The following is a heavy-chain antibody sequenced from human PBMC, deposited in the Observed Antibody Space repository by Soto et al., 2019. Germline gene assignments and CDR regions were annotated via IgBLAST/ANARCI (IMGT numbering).Heavy chain of an antibody. Sequence: SETLSLTCTVSGGSISFYHWSWIRQPPGKGLEWIGYIYYSGSTNYNPSLKSRVTISADTSKNQFSLRLTSVIAADTAVYYCARDWWGCSGDSCHPGSPGYYYYGMDVWGQGTTVTVSS. CDR2: IYYSGST. J-gene: IGHJ6*02. CDR1: GGSISFYH. CDR3: ARDWWGCSGDSCHPGSPGYYYYGMDV. D-gene: IGHD2-15*01. V-gene: IGHV4-59*12.